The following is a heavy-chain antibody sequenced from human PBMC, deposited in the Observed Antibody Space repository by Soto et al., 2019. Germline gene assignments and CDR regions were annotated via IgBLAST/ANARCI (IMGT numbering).Heavy chain of an antibody. V-gene: IGHV4-39*01. CDR2: IYYSGST. Sequence: SETLYLTCTVSGGSISSSSYHWGWIRQPPGKGLEWIGSIYYSGSTYYNQSLKSRVPISVDTSKNQFSLKLSSVTAADTAVYYFARHAVEMATILPFDYWGQGTLVTVSS. D-gene: IGHD5-12*01. CDR3: ARHAVEMATILPFDY. CDR1: GGSISSSSYH. J-gene: IGHJ4*02.